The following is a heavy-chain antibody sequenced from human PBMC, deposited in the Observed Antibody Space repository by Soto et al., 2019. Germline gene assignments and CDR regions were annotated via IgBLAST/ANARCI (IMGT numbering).Heavy chain of an antibody. D-gene: IGHD1-26*01. CDR3: SRDGYGGYLDS. J-gene: IGHJ4*02. CDR2: IHQDGAGR. CDR1: GFTFSSYW. V-gene: IGHV3-7*04. Sequence: EVQLVESGGGLVQPGGSLRLSCEASGFTFSSYWMSWVRQAPGKGLEWVVNIHQDGAGRYYVDSVKGRFTISRDNAKNSLYLQMNSLRVEDTAVYYCSRDGYGGYLDSWGQGTLVTVSS.